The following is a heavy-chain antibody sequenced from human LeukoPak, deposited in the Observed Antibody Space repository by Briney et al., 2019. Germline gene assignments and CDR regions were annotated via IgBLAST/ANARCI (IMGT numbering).Heavy chain of an antibody. J-gene: IGHJ4*02. D-gene: IGHD6-19*01. Sequence: GAPVKTSCKASGYTFSDFYMYWVQQAPGKGLEWIGRVDPENGGTTFVEKFQGRVTISADTSTDTAYMELSSLRSEDTAVYYCATFRDSSDWSGYSGQGTLLTVSS. V-gene: IGHV1-69-2*01. CDR3: ATFRDSSDWSGY. CDR1: GYTFSDFY. CDR2: VDPENGGT.